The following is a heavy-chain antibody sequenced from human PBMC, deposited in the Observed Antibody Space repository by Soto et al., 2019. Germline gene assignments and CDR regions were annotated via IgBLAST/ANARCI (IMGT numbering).Heavy chain of an antibody. D-gene: IGHD2-2*01. CDR2: INKNADGGTA. Sequence: EVQLVESGGGLVKPGESLRLSCVASGFTVSDAWMSWVRQAPGKGLEWVGRINKNADGGTAEYAAPVKGRFSISRDGSQNTLYLQMNNVRIEDTAMYFCARGTRGDYWGQGILVTVSS. V-gene: IGHV3-15*01. J-gene: IGHJ4*02. CDR3: ARGTRGDY. CDR1: GFTVSDAW.